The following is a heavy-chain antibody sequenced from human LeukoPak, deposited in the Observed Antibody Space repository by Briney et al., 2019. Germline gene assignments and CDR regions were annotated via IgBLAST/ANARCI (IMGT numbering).Heavy chain of an antibody. CDR1: DYSISSGYY. J-gene: IGHJ3*02. D-gene: IGHD4-11*01. V-gene: IGHV4-38-2*01. CDR3: ARYSNPKGFDI. Sequence: SETLSLTCAVSDYSISSGYYWGWIRQPPGKGLEWIGSIYHSGSTYDNPALKSRVTISVDTSKNQFSLKLSSVTAADTAVYYCARYSNPKGFDIWGQGTMVTVSS. CDR2: IYHSGST.